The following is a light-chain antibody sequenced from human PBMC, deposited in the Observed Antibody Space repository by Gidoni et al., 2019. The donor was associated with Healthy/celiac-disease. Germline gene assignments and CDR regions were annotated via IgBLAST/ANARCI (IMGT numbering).Light chain of an antibody. CDR2: GAS. CDR1: QSVSSSY. CDR3: QQNGSSPWT. V-gene: IGKV3-20*01. Sequence: EIVLTQPPGTLSLSPGERATFPCRASQSVSSSYLAWYQQKPGPAPRLLIYGASSRATGIPGRFSGSGSGTDFTITISRLEPEDFAVYYCQQNGSSPWTFGQGTKVEIK. J-gene: IGKJ1*01.